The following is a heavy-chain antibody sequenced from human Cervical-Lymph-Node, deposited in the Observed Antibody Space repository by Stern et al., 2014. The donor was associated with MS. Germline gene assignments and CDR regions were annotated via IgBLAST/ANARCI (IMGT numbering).Heavy chain of an antibody. V-gene: IGHV3-11*01. CDR1: GFSFSEYY. Sequence: VQLVESGGGLVKPGGSLRLSCAASGFSFSEYYMSWIRQAPGKGLEWVSYIYSSDRTIHYADSVKGRFTISRDDANNSLYLHMNSLRAEDTAVYYCARDLPGYFGMDVWGQGTTVTVSS. CDR3: ARDLPGYFGMDV. J-gene: IGHJ6*02. CDR2: IYSSDRTI.